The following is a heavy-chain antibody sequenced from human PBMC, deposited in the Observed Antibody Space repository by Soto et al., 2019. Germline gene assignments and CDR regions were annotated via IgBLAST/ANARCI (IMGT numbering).Heavy chain of an antibody. CDR3: ARDCGGLVF. Sequence: PGGSLRLSCVTSGFTFGNYNMNWVRQAPGKGLEWISCITNSGAIYNADSVKGRFTISRDNAKNSIYLQMNSLRVEDTAVYYCARDCGGLVFWGPATLVTVSS. J-gene: IGHJ4*02. CDR2: ITNSGAI. D-gene: IGHD2-21*01. V-gene: IGHV3-48*01. CDR1: GFTFGNYN.